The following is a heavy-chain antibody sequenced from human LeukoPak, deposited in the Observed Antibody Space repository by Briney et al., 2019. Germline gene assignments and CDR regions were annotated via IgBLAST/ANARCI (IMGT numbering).Heavy chain of an antibody. CDR1: GGTISRSSYY. CDR3: ARLVKVAGTLNYFDY. J-gene: IGHJ4*02. V-gene: IGHV4-39*01. CDR2: ISYSGNT. Sequence: PSETLSLTCTVSGGTISRSSYYSGWIRQPPGKGLEWVGSISYSGNTYYNPSLESRVSISVDTSKTQFSLKLSSVTAADTAVYYCARLVKVAGTLNYFDYWGQGTLVTVSS. D-gene: IGHD6-19*01.